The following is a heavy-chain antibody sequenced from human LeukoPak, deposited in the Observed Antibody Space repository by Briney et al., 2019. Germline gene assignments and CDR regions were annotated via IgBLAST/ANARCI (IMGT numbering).Heavy chain of an antibody. J-gene: IGHJ4*02. CDR2: ISSSGSTM. Sequence: GGSLRLSCVASGFTFSSYSMNWVRQAPGKGLEWVSYISSSGSTMYYADSVKGRFTISRDNAKNSLYLQMNSLRAEDTPVYYCARDSAVAGDFDHWGQGTLVTVSS. D-gene: IGHD6-13*01. V-gene: IGHV3-48*04. CDR3: ARDSAVAGDFDH. CDR1: GFTFSSYS.